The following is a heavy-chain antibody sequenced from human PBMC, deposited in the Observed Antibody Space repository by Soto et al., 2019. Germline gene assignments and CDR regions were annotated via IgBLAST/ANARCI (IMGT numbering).Heavy chain of an antibody. Sequence: WGSLSLSCAASGFSFSCYWVTLFCHCPLKWLEWVANRKQDGREKYYVASVKDRFTISRDNAKNLVYLQMDSLTPDGTAVYFCAGGGVRNGAYTGWHGRWGKRTLGTVSS. V-gene: IGHV3-7*03. D-gene: IGHD3-16*01. CDR3: AGGGVRNGAYTGWHGR. J-gene: IGHJ4*02. CDR1: GFSFSCYW. CDR2: RKQDGREK.